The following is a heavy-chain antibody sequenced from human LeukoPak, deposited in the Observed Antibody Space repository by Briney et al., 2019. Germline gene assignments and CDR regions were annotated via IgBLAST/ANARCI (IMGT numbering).Heavy chain of an antibody. CDR3: ARDQYYYDSSGYYYYFDY. CDR1: GFTFSSYW. J-gene: IGHJ4*02. D-gene: IGHD3-22*01. Sequence: PGGSLRLSCAASGFTFSSYWMIWVRQAPGKGLEWVANIKQDGSEKYYVDSVKGRFTISRDNAKNTLYLQMNSLRAEDTAVYYCARDQYYYDSSGYYYYFDYWGQGTLVTVSS. V-gene: IGHV3-7*01. CDR2: IKQDGSEK.